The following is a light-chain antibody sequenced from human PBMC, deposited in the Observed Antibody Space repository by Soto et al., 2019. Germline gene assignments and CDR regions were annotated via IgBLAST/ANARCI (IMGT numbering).Light chain of an antibody. CDR2: EVN. CDR3: NSYTSSSTRV. CDR1: SSDVGGYNY. Sequence: QSALTQPASVSGSPGQSITISCTGTSSDVGGYNYVSGYQQHPGKAPKLMIYEVNNRPSGVSNRFSGSKSGNTASLTISGLQAEDEADYYCNSYTSSSTRVFGGGTKLTVL. J-gene: IGLJ2*01. V-gene: IGLV2-14*01.